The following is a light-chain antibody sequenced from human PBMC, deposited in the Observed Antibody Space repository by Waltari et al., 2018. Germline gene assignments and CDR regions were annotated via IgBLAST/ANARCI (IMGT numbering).Light chain of an antibody. V-gene: IGLV2-14*03. CDR1: SSDVGAYNY. Sequence: QSALTQPASVSGSPGQSITISCTGTSSDVGAYNYVSWYQQHPGKAPKLMIFDVSNRPSGVSNRFSGSKSGNTASLTTSGLQAEDEADYYCSSHISSSTLELFGGGTSLTVL. J-gene: IGLJ2*01. CDR3: SSHISSSTLEL. CDR2: DVS.